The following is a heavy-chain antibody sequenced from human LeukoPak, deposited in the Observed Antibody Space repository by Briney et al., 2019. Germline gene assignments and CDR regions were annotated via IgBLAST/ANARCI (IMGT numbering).Heavy chain of an antibody. CDR1: GFTFSDYY. CDR3: ASYGDGYNRGYNWFDP. D-gene: IGHD5-24*01. J-gene: IGHJ5*02. CDR2: ISSSGSTI. Sequence: PGGSLRLSCAASGFTFSDYYMSWIRQAPGKGLEWVSYISSSGSTIYYADSVKGRFTISRDNAKNSLYLQMNSLRAEDTAVYCCASYGDGYNRGYNWFDPWGQGTLVTVSS. V-gene: IGHV3-11*04.